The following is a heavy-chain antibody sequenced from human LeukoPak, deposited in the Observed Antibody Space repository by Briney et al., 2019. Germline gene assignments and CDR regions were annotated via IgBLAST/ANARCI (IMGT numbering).Heavy chain of an antibody. CDR3: AKGHYNHYYYYYMDV. Sequence: GGSLRLSCATAGFTFSSYAMTWVRQAPGKGLQWVSAISGSGGSTYHADSVKGRFTISRDNSKNTLYLQMNSLRAEDTAVYYCAKGHYNHYYYYYMDVWGKGTTVTVSS. V-gene: IGHV3-23*01. CDR2: ISGSGGST. D-gene: IGHD1-1*01. CDR1: GFTFSSYA. J-gene: IGHJ6*03.